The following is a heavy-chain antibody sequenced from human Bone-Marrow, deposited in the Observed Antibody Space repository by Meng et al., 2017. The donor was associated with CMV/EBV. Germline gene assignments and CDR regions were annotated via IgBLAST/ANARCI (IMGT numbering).Heavy chain of an antibody. CDR3: SRDTHWNDDYGMDV. CDR1: GYIFTGYY. Sequence: ASVKVSCKTSGYIFTGYYMHWVRQAPGQGLGWMGCINDNSGGTNYAQKFEGRFSMTRDTSINTDYMELRSLRSDDTALYFCSRDTHWNDDYGMDVWGQGTTVTVSS. CDR2: INDNSGGT. V-gene: IGHV1-2*02. D-gene: IGHD1-1*01. J-gene: IGHJ6*02.